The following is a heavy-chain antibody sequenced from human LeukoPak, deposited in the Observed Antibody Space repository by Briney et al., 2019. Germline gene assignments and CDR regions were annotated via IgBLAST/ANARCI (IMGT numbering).Heavy chain of an antibody. CDR2: IYSGGSS. CDR3: ARAPSYYYDSSGYFHLDC. D-gene: IGHD3-22*01. V-gene: IGHV3-53*01. J-gene: IGHJ4*02. Sequence: GGSLRLSCAASGFTVSSNYMSWVRQAPGKGLEWVSTIYSGGSSYYAASVKGRFTISRDNSNNTVDLQMNGLRAEDTAVYFCARAPSYYYDSSGYFHLDCWGQGTLVTVSS. CDR1: GFTVSSNY.